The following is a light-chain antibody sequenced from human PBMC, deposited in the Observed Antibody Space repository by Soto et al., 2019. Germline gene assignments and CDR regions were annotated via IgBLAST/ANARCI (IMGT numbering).Light chain of an antibody. V-gene: IGKV1-5*01. CDR2: DVS. CDR1: QTLRTW. CDR3: QQYNGYPLT. Sequence: DIQMTQSPSTLSASVGDRVTITCRASQTLRTWLAWYQQKPGKDPKLLIYDVSILQSGVPSRFSGSGSGTEFTLTISSLQPDDFATYYCQQYNGYPLTFGGGTKVEFK. J-gene: IGKJ4*01.